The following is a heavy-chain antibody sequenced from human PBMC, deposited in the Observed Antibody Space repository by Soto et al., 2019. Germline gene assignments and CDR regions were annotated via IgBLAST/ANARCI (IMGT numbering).Heavy chain of an antibody. D-gene: IGHD6-13*01. CDR1: GYTFTSYG. CDR2: ISAYNGNT. Sequence: GASVKVSCKASGYTFTSYGISWVRQAPGQGLEWMGWISAYNGNTNYAQKLQGRVTMTTDTSTSTAYMELRSLRSDDTAVYYCARVYYSSSWRNWFDPWGQGTLVTVS. V-gene: IGHV1-18*01. CDR3: ARVYYSSSWRNWFDP. J-gene: IGHJ5*02.